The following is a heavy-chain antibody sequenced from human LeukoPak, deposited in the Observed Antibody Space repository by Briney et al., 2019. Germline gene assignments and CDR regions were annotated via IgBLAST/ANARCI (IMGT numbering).Heavy chain of an antibody. V-gene: IGHV4-34*01. CDR1: GGSFSGYY. CDR3: AKGVRSGGWHVSYFDS. Sequence: PSETLSLTCAVYGGSFSGYYWSWIRQPPGKGLEWIGEINHSGSTNYNPSLKSRVTISVDTSKNQFSLKLSSVTAADTAVYYCAKGVRSGGWHVSYFDSWGQGTLVTVS. CDR2: INHSGST. D-gene: IGHD6-19*01. J-gene: IGHJ4*02.